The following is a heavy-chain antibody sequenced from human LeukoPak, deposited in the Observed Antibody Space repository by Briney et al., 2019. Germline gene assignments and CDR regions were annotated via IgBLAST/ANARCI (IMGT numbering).Heavy chain of an antibody. CDR3: AKGGYTSHYDY. Sequence: GGSLRLSCAASGFTFSSYAMTWVRQAPGKGLQWVSTIRATAGTTYYADSVQGRFTISRDNSKNTVFLQMNSLRAEDTAVYYCAKGGYTSHYDYWGQRTLVTVSS. J-gene: IGHJ4*02. V-gene: IGHV3-23*01. CDR2: IRATAGTT. CDR1: GFTFSSYA. D-gene: IGHD5-12*01.